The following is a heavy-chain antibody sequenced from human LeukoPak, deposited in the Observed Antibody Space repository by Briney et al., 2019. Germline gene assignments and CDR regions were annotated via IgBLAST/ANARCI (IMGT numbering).Heavy chain of an antibody. CDR3: ARDARTTGNPDY. V-gene: IGHV1-18*01. J-gene: IGHJ4*02. CDR2: ISAYNGNT. D-gene: IGHD1-1*01. Sequence: ASVKVSCKASGYTFTSYGISWVRQAPGQGLEWMGWISAYNGNTNYAQKLQGRVTMATDTSTSTAYMELRSLRSDDTAVYYCARDARTTGNPDYWGQGTLVTVSS. CDR1: GYTFTSYG.